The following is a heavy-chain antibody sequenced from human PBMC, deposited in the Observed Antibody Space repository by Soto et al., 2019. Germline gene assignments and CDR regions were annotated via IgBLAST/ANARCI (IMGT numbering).Heavy chain of an antibody. CDR1: GDSVSSNSAA. D-gene: IGHD3-10*01. Sequence: SQTLPLTCAISGDSVSSNSAAWNWLRQSPSRGLEWLGRTYYRSKWYNDYVVSVKSRITINPDTSKNQFSLQLNSVTPEDTAVYYCARERGVLSEAFDIWGQGALVIVS. CDR3: ARERGVLSEAFDI. J-gene: IGHJ3*02. V-gene: IGHV6-1*01. CDR2: TYYRSKWYN.